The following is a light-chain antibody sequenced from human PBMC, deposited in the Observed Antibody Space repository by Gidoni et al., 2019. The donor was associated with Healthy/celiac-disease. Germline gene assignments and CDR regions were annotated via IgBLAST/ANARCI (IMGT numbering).Light chain of an antibody. Sequence: EIVLTHSPGTLSLSPGERATLSCRASQSVSSSYLAWYQQKPGQAPRILIYGASSRATGIPDRCSGSGSGTDFTLTISRLEPEDFAVYYCQQYGSSPGTFGQGTKVEIK. CDR3: QQYGSSPGT. CDR1: QSVSSSY. V-gene: IGKV3-20*01. J-gene: IGKJ1*01. CDR2: GAS.